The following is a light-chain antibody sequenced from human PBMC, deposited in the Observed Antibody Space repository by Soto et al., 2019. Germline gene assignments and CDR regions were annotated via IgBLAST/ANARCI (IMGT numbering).Light chain of an antibody. Sequence: DIQMTQPPSTLSASVGDRVTITCRASQSISSWLAWYQQKPGKAPKLLIYDASSLESGVPSRFSGSGSGTEFTLTISSLQPDDFATYYCQQYNSYSPTFGPGTKVDIK. CDR1: QSISSW. CDR2: DAS. V-gene: IGKV1-5*01. CDR3: QQYNSYSPT. J-gene: IGKJ3*01.